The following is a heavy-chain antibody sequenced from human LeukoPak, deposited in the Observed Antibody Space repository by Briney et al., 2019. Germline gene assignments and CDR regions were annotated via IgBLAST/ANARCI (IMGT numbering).Heavy chain of an antibody. V-gene: IGHV3-33*01. Sequence: GGSLRLSCTASGFTFSSYGMHWVRQAPGRGLEWVAAIQYDGGIEYYADSVKGRFTISRDQSKNTLFLQVNSLRAEDTAVYHCARDSCGSPSCFDYWGQGTLVTVSS. D-gene: IGHD2-2*01. J-gene: IGHJ4*02. CDR1: GFTFSSYG. CDR2: IQYDGGIE. CDR3: ARDSCGSPSCFDY.